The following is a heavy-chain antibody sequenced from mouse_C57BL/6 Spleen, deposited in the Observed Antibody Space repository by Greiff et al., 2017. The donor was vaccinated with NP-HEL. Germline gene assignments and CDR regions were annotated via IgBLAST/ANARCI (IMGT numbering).Heavy chain of an antibody. J-gene: IGHJ2*01. CDR2: IYPSDSET. CDR1: GYTFTSYW. V-gene: IGHV1-61*01. Sequence: VQLQQPGAELVRPGSSVKLSCKASGYTFTSYWMDWVKQRPGQGLEWIGNIYPSDSETHYNQKFKDKATLTVDKSSSTAYMQLSSLTSEDSAVYYCARTNDYDDYWGQGTTLTVSS. D-gene: IGHD2-4*01. CDR3: ARTNDYDDY.